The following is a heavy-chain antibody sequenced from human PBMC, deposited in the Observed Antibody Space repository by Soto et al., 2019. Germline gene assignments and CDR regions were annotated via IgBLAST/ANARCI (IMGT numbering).Heavy chain of an antibody. Sequence: QITLKESGPTLVKPTQTLTLTCTFSGFSLSTNGVGVGWIRQPPGKALEWLALIYWDDDKRYSPSLKSRLTITKDTSKNRVVRTMTNMDPVDTATYYCAHSPRITMYDYWGQGTLVTVSS. CDR1: GFSLSTNGVG. CDR2: IYWDDDK. D-gene: IGHD3-10*02. CDR3: AHSPRITMYDY. J-gene: IGHJ4*02. V-gene: IGHV2-5*02.